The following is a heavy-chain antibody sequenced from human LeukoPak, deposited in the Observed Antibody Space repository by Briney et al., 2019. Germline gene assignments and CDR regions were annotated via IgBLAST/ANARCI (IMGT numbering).Heavy chain of an antibody. D-gene: IGHD3-10*01. CDR2: ISSNGGST. CDR1: GFTFSNAW. V-gene: IGHV3-64D*09. CDR3: VGVRWFGGSNWFDP. J-gene: IGHJ5*02. Sequence: GGSLRLSCAASGFTFSNAWMSWVRQAPGKGLEYVSAISSNGGSTYYADSVKGRFTISRDNSKNTLHLQMSSLRAEDTAVYYCVGVRWFGGSNWFDPWGQGTLVTVSS.